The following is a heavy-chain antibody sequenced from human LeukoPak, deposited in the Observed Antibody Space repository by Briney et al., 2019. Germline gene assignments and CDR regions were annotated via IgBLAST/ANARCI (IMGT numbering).Heavy chain of an antibody. CDR3: ARGLRGFSHGYYYGSGSYPYWFDP. D-gene: IGHD3-10*01. J-gene: IGHJ5*02. V-gene: IGHV3-66*01. CDR1: GVTVSRNY. Sequence: GGSLRLSCAASGVTVSRNYMSWVRQAPGKGLEWVSAIYSAGSTYYADSVNDRFTISRDISKNTLYLQMDTLRAEDTAVYYCARGLRGFSHGYYYGSGSYPYWFDPWGQGTLVTVSS. CDR2: IYSAGST.